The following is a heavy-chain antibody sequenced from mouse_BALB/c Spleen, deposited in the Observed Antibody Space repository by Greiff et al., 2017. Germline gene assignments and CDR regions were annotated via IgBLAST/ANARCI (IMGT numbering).Heavy chain of an antibody. J-gene: IGHJ4*01. CDR2: IWGEGST. CDR3: ARDMFACYYAMDY. Sequence: VMLVESGPGLVAPSPSLSITCTVSGFSLTGYGVNWVRQPPGKGLEWLGMIWGEGSTDYNSALKSRLSISKDNSKSQVFLKMNSLQTDDTARYYCARDMFACYYAMDYWGQGTSVTVSA. V-gene: IGHV2-6-7*01. CDR1: GFSLTGYG.